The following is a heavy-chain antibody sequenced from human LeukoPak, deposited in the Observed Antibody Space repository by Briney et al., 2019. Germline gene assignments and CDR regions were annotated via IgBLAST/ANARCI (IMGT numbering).Heavy chain of an antibody. CDR3: ARAGSAWQYYFDY. CDR2: ISSSSSYI. J-gene: IGHJ4*02. V-gene: IGHV3-21*01. Sequence: GGSLRLSCAASGFTFSSYSMNWVRQAPGKGLEWVSSISSSSSYIYYADSVKGRFTISRDNAKNSLYLQMNSLRAEDTAVYYCARAGSAWQYYFDYWGQETLVTVSS. D-gene: IGHD3-10*01. CDR1: GFTFSSYS.